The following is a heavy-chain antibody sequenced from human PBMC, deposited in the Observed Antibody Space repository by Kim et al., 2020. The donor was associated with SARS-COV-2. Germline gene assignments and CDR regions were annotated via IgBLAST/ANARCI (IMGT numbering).Heavy chain of an antibody. Sequence: FQGRVTITRDTSASTAYMELSSLRSEDTAVYYCARSYYDILTGGGDAFDIWGQGTMVTVSS. CDR3: ARSYYDILTGGGDAFDI. V-gene: IGHV1-3*01. J-gene: IGHJ3*02. D-gene: IGHD3-9*01.